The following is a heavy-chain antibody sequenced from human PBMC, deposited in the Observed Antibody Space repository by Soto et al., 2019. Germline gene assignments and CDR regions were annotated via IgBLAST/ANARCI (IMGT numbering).Heavy chain of an antibody. CDR3: AREAMAGSYCFDY. CDR2: ISNDGSTQ. Sequence: SLRLSCAASGFTFSTYAFHWVRQAPGKGLEWVSIISNDGSTQFHSESVKGRFTISRDNSRNTLYLQMNTLRAEDSAVYYCAREAMAGSYCFDYWGQGTLVTVSS. J-gene: IGHJ4*02. V-gene: IGHV3-30*03. CDR1: GFTFSTYA. D-gene: IGHD6-19*01.